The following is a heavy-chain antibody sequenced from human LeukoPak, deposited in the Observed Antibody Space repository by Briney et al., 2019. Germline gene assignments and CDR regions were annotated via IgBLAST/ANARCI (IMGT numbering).Heavy chain of an antibody. CDR1: GFTFSTHW. D-gene: IGHD3-10*01. J-gene: IGHJ4*02. Sequence: PGWSLRLSCEASGFTFSTHWMHCVRHVPGKGLVWVSRIRGDGYDTNYADSVRGRFTISRDNVKNTLYLQMSSLRADDTAVYYCARDLVLGSGSYDYWGQGTLVTVSS. CDR3: ARDLVLGSGSYDY. CDR2: IRGDGYDT. V-gene: IGHV3-74*01.